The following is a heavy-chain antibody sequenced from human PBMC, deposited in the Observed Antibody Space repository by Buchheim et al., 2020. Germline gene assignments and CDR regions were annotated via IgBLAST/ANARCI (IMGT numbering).Heavy chain of an antibody. CDR1: GFTFSSYE. CDR3: ARDPRYCSGGSCYPDY. J-gene: IGHJ4*02. V-gene: IGHV3-48*03. Sequence: EVQLVESGGGLVQPGGSLRLSCAASGFTFSSYEMNWVRQAPGKGLERVSYISSSGSTIYYSDSVKGRFTISRENAKNSPYLQMNSLRAEDTAVYYCARDPRYCSGGSCYPDYGGQGTL. CDR2: ISSSGSTI. D-gene: IGHD2-15*01.